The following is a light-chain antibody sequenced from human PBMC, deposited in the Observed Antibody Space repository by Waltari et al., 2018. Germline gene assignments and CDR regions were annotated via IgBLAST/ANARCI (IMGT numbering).Light chain of an antibody. J-gene: IGLJ2*01. CDR1: SSDVGGYNY. V-gene: IGLV2-8*01. CDR3: NSYAGNTYVL. Sequence: QSALTQPPSASGSLGQSVTISCTGTSSDVGGYNYVSWYQQHPGKAPKLIIYEVSKRPSGVPDRFSGSKSGNTASLTISGLQAEDEADYYCNSYAGNTYVLFGGGTKLTVL. CDR2: EVS.